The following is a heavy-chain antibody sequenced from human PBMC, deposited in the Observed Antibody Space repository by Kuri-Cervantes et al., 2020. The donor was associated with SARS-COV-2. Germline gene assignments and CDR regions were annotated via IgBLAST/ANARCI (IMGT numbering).Heavy chain of an antibody. J-gene: IGHJ4*02. Sequence: GESLKISCAASGFTFSSYWMHWVRQAPGKGLVWVSRINSDGSSTSYADSVKGRFTISRDNSKNTLYLQMNSLRAEDTAVYYCANQAAATYFGYWGQGTLVTVSS. CDR3: ANQAAATYFGY. CDR1: GFTFSSYW. D-gene: IGHD2-15*01. CDR2: INSDGSST. V-gene: IGHV3-74*01.